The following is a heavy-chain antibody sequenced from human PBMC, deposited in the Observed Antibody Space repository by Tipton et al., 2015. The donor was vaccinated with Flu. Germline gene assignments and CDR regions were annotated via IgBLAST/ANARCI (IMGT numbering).Heavy chain of an antibody. D-gene: IGHD6-6*01. CDR2: ISWNSGSI. Sequence: SLRLSCAASGFTFDDYAMHWVRQAPGKGLEWVSGISWNSGSINYVDSVKGRFTISRDNTKNSLYLQMNSLRPEDTAFYYCAKGGYGTSSKFDNWGQGTLVTVSS. CDR1: GFTFDDYA. J-gene: IGHJ4*02. CDR3: AKGGYGTSSKFDN. V-gene: IGHV3-9*01.